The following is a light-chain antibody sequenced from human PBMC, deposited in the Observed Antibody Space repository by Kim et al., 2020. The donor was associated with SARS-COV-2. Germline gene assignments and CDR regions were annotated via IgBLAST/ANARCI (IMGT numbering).Light chain of an antibody. V-gene: IGKV3-20*01. CDR3: HQFDNSPET. Sequence: EIVLTQSPGTLSLSPGEGATLSCRASQSVGSGHLAWYQQKPGQSPRLLIYGASVRATGIPDRFSASGSGTDFTLTISRLEPEDFAVYYCHQFDNSPETFGQGTKVDI. CDR1: QSVGSGH. CDR2: GAS. J-gene: IGKJ1*01.